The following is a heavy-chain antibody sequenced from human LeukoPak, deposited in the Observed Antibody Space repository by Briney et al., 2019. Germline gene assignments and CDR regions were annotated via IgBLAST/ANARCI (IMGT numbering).Heavy chain of an antibody. V-gene: IGHV3-30*02. D-gene: IGHD3-22*01. J-gene: IGHJ4*02. CDR1: GFTFSDYG. Sequence: GGSLRLSCAASGFTFSDYGMHWVRQAPGKGLEWVAFLRSDGRNKYYADSVKGRFTISRDNAKNSLYLQMNSLRAEDTAVYYCAREDSGYSIHFDYWGQGTLVTVSS. CDR2: LRSDGRNK. CDR3: AREDSGYSIHFDY.